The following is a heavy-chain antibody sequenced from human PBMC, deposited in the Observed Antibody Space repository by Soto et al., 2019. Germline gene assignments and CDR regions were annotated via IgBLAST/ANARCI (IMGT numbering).Heavy chain of an antibody. CDR1: GYSFTSYW. J-gene: IGHJ4*02. CDR2: IYPGDSDT. CDR3: AKTKTDIVVVVAATPVYYFDY. Sequence: PGESLKISCKGSGYSFTSYWIGWVRQMPGKGLEWMGIIYPGDSDTRYSPSFQGQVTISADKSISTAYLQWSSLKASDTAMYYCAKTKTDIVVVVAATPVYYFDYWGQGTLVTVSS. V-gene: IGHV5-51*01. D-gene: IGHD2-15*01.